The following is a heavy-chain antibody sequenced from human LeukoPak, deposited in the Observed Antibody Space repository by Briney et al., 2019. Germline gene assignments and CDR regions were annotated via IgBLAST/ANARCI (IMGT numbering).Heavy chain of an antibody. CDR3: ARDQGSGFVYYYGMDV. CDR1: GFTFSNFI. V-gene: IGHV3-21*01. Sequence: PGGSLRLSCAASGFTFSNFIMNWVRQAPGKGLEWVSSISTTSSYISYTDSVKGRFTLSRDNAKNSLYLQMNNLRAEDTAVYYCARDQGSGFVYYYGMDVWGQGTTVTVSS. J-gene: IGHJ6*02. D-gene: IGHD3-10*01. CDR2: ISTTSSYI.